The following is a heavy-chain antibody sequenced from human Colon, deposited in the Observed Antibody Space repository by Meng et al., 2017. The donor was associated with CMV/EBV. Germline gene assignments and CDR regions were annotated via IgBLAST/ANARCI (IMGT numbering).Heavy chain of an antibody. J-gene: IGHJ6*02. Sequence: GGSLRLSCAASGVSVSTNIMNWVRQAPGKGLEWVSLIHASGTTYYADSVKGRFTISRDDSKNTLYLQMNGLRAEDTAVYYCARKPNYLGMDVWGHGTTVTVSS. CDR3: ARKPNYLGMDV. CDR2: IHASGTT. V-gene: IGHV3-53*01. CDR1: GVSVSTNI.